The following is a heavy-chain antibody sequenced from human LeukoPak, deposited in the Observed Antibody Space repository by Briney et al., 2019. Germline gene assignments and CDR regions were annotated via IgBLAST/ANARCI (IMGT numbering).Heavy chain of an antibody. CDR3: AKDISRAYSGYDWGFDY. V-gene: IGHV3-43D*03. Sequence: GGSLRLSCAASGFTFDDYAMHWVRQAPGKGLEWVSLISWDGGSTYYADSVKGRFTISRDNSKNSLYLQMNSLRAEDTALYYCAKDISRAYSGYDWGFDYWGQGTLATVSS. CDR2: ISWDGGST. D-gene: IGHD5-12*01. J-gene: IGHJ4*02. CDR1: GFTFDDYA.